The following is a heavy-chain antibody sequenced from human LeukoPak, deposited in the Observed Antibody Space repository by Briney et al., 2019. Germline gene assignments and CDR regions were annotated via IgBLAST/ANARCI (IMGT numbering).Heavy chain of an antibody. D-gene: IGHD2-2*01. CDR2: INPNSGGT. Sequence: ASVKVSCKASGGTFSSYAISWVRQAPGQGLEWMGWINPNSGGTNYAQKFQGRVTTTRDTSISTAYMELSRLRSDDTAVYYCARDIVVVPAATDAFDIWGQGTMVTVSS. CDR1: GGTFSSYA. CDR3: ARDIVVVPAATDAFDI. J-gene: IGHJ3*02. V-gene: IGHV1-2*02.